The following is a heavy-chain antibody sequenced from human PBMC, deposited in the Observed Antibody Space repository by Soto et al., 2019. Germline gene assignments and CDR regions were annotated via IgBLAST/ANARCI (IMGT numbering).Heavy chain of an antibody. CDR3: ARMYADTYSHYYAMDV. CDR1: GFSLSNGRMG. CDR2: IFSDAER. Sequence: QVTLKESGPVLVKPTETLTLTCTISGFSLSNGRMGVSWIRQSPGKALEWLAHIFSDAERSYSTSMQSRLTISTDTSGTQVVLTMTNMAPVDTGTYYCARMYADTYSHYYAMDVWGQGTTVTVSS. V-gene: IGHV2-26*03. J-gene: IGHJ6*02.